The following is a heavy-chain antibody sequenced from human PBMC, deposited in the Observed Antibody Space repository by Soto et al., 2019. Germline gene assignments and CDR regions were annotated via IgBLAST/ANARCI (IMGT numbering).Heavy chain of an antibody. Sequence: ASVKVSCKASGYTFTGYYMHWVRQAPGQGLEWMGWINPNSGGTNYAQKFQGWVTMTRDTSISTAYMELSRLRSDDTAVYFCASTMVRGNYYGMYIWGKATTVTVSS. CDR2: INPNSGGT. CDR1: GYTFTGYY. V-gene: IGHV1-2*04. D-gene: IGHD3-10*01. J-gene: IGHJ6*04. CDR3: ASTMVRGNYYGMYI.